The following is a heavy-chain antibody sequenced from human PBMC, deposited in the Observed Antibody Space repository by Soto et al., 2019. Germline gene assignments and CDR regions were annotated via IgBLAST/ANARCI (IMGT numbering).Heavy chain of an antibody. CDR1: GFTFSTYV. CDR2: ISGSGGNA. V-gene: IGHV3-23*01. Sequence: LRLSCAASGFTFSTYVMSWVRQAPGKGLEWVSGISGSGGNAYYADSVKGRFSISRDNSKNTLRLQMNSLRADDTAVYYCAKDGASGSYPPYYYFGMDVWGQGTTVTVSS. D-gene: IGHD1-26*01. CDR3: AKDGASGSYPPYYYFGMDV. J-gene: IGHJ6*02.